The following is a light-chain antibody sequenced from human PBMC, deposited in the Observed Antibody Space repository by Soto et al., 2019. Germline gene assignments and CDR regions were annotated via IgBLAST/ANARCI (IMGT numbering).Light chain of an antibody. J-gene: IGKJ1*01. Sequence: DIQMTQSPSTLSASVGDRVTITCRASQSIARWVAWYQQKPGQAPKLLMYDASTLESGVPSRFSGSGSGTEFALTIISLQPDDFATYYSKQYNSYWTFGPGTKVEIK. CDR2: DAS. V-gene: IGKV1-5*01. CDR3: KQYNSYWT. CDR1: QSIARW.